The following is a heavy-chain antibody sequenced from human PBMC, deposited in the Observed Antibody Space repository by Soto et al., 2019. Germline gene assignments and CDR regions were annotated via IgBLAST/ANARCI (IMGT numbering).Heavy chain of an antibody. CDR3: AKDRSAAIRITIFGVARSAI. CDR1: GVTFDDYA. Sequence: SLRLSCAASGVTFDDYAMHWVRQAPGKGLEWVSGISWNSGSIGYADSVKGRFTISRDNAKNSLYLQMNSLRAEDTALYYCAKDRSAAIRITIFGVARSAIWGKGTMATV. J-gene: IGHJ3*02. CDR2: ISWNSGSI. V-gene: IGHV3-9*01. D-gene: IGHD3-3*01.